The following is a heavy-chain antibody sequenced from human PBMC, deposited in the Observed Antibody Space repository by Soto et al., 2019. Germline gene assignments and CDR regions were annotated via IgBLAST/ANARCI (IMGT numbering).Heavy chain of an antibody. V-gene: IGHV4-4*02. Sequence: SETLSLTCVVSGGSISSDIWWSWVRQPPGKGLEWIGEIYYTGSANYNPSLRSRVTMSVDKSNNQFSLKLSSVTAADTAVYYCARSGKIIAARGFDYWGQGTLVTVSS. CDR1: GGSISSDIW. CDR3: ARSGKIIAARGFDY. D-gene: IGHD6-6*01. J-gene: IGHJ4*02. CDR2: IYYTGSA.